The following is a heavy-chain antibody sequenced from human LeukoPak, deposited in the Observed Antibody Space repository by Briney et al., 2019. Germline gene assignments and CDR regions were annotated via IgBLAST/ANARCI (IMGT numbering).Heavy chain of an antibody. CDR2: IYYSGST. D-gene: IGHD3-22*01. J-gene: IGHJ4*02. CDR3: TYYDSSGYYLVGY. CDR1: GGSISSSSYY. Sequence: PSETLPLTCTVSGGSISSSSYYWGWIRQPPGKGLEWIGSIYYSGSTYYNPSLKSRVTISVDTSKNQFSLKLSSVTAADTAVYYCTYYDSSGYYLVGYWGQGTLVTVSS. V-gene: IGHV4-39*01.